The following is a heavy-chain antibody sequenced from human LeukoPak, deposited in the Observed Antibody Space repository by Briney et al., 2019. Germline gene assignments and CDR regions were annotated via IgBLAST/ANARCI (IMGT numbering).Heavy chain of an antibody. CDR1: GYTFTGYY. Sequence: GASVKVSCKASGYTFTGYYMHWVRQAPGQGLEWMGWINPNSGGTNYAQKFQGRVTVTRDTSISTAYMELSRLRSDDTAVYYCARVGSEYYYGMDVWGQGTTVTVSS. V-gene: IGHV1-2*02. J-gene: IGHJ6*02. D-gene: IGHD2-15*01. CDR2: INPNSGGT. CDR3: ARVGSEYYYGMDV.